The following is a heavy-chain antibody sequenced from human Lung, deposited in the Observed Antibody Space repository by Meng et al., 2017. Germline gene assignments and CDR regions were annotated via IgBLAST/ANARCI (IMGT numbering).Heavy chain of an antibody. CDR3: ARGPTTIAHDFDY. CDR2: INHSGST. D-gene: IGHD4-11*01. CDR1: GGSFSDYY. V-gene: IGHV4-34*01. Sequence: QVALQQWGEGLLKPSEPLSLTCVVSGGSFSDYYWSWIRQPPGKGLEWIGEINHSGSTNYNPSLESRATISVDTSQNNLSLKLSSVTAADSAVYYCARGPTTIAHDFDYWGQGTLVTVSS. J-gene: IGHJ4*02.